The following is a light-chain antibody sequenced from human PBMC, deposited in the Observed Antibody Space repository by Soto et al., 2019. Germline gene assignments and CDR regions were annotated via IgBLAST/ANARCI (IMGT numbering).Light chain of an antibody. CDR2: GAS. V-gene: IGKV3-20*01. Sequence: EIVLTQSPGTLSLSPGERATLSCRASQSVSSSYLAWYQQKPGQAPRLLIYGASSRATGIPDRFSGSVSGTDFTLTISRLEPEDFAVYYCQQYGSSLLTFGGGTKVEIK. CDR1: QSVSSSY. J-gene: IGKJ4*01. CDR3: QQYGSSLLT.